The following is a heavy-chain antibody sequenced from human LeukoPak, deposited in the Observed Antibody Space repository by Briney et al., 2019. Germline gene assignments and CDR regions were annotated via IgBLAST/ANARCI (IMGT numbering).Heavy chain of an antibody. J-gene: IGHJ4*02. V-gene: IGHV4-39*01. CDR3: ARHSRGYCSGGSCYSAYFAS. D-gene: IGHD2-15*01. CDR2: IYYSGST. CDR1: GGSISSSSYY. Sequence: SETLSLTCTVSGGSISSSSYYWGWIRQPPGKGLEWIGSIYYSGSTYYNPSLKSRVTISVDTSKNQFSLKLSSVTAADTAVYYCARHSRGYCSGGSCYSAYFASWGQGTLLTVSS.